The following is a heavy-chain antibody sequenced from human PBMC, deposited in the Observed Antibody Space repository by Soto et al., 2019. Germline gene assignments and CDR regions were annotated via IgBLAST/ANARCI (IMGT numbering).Heavy chain of an antibody. CDR1: GFILSSYW. J-gene: IGHJ3*02. V-gene: IGHV3-7*01. D-gene: IGHD3-3*01. CDR3: ASNILYDFWSGYYAFDI. CDR2: IKPDGSGK. Sequence: EVQLVESGGDFVQPGGSLRLSCVASGFILSSYWMSWVRQAPGKGLEWVANIKPDGSGKYYVDSVKGRFTISRDNAKNAPYLQMMSLRAEDTAVYYCASNILYDFWSGYYAFDIWGRGTMVTVSS.